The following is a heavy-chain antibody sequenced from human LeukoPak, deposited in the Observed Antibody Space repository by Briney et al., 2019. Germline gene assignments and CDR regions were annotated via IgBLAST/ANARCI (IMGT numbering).Heavy chain of an antibody. CDR2: INPNSGGT. CDR1: GYTFTGYY. J-gene: IGHJ6*02. V-gene: IGHV1-2*02. D-gene: IGHD3-22*01. Sequence: ASVKVSCKASGYTFTGYYMHWVRQAPGQGLEWMGWINPNSGGTNYAQKFQGRVTMTRDTSISTAYMELSRLRSDDTAVYYRAREVDTMIVVATVDYGMDVWGQGTTVTVSS. CDR3: AREVDTMIVVATVDYGMDV.